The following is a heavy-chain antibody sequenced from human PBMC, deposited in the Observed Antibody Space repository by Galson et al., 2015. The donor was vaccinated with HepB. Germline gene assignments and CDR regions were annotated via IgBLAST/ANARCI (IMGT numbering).Heavy chain of an antibody. CDR2: VSYDGSNK. D-gene: IGHD3-3*01. CDR1: GFTFSSYG. J-gene: IGHJ5*02. CDR3: TGDEKRRAFGGADR. Sequence: SLRLSCAAPGFTFSSYGMHWVRQAPGKGLEWVAVVSYDGSNKYYADSVKGRFTISRDNSKNSLYLQMNSLRVEDTAVYYCTGDEKRRAFGGADRWGQGTLVTVSS. V-gene: IGHV3-30*03.